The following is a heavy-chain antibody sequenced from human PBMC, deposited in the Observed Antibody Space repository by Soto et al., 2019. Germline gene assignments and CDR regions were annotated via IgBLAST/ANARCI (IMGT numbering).Heavy chain of an antibody. D-gene: IGHD3-10*01. V-gene: IGHV4-31*03. Sequence: QVQLQESGPGLVKPSQTLSLTCTVSGDSISGGSYYWSWMRQHPGKGLEGIGYIYDSGRAYYNPSLKSRLTISVDTSENQFSLRLSSVTAADTAVYYCARGLRGSLVRGVLNAATDAFDIWGQGTMVTVSS. CDR2: IYDSGRA. CDR3: ARGLRGSLVRGVLNAATDAFDI. J-gene: IGHJ3*02. CDR1: GDSISGGSYY.